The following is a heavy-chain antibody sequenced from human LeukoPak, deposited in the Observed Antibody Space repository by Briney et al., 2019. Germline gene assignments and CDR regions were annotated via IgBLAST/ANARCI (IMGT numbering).Heavy chain of an antibody. J-gene: IGHJ5*02. V-gene: IGHV5-51*01. Sequence: GESLKISCKGSGYSFTSYWIAWVRQMPGKGLEWMGIIYPGDSDTRYSPSFQGQVTISADKSISTAYLQWSSLKASDTAMYYCARHAASIITGTTGWFDPWGQGTLVTVSS. CDR3: ARHAASIITGTTGWFDP. CDR1: GYSFTSYW. CDR2: IYPGDSDT. D-gene: IGHD1-7*01.